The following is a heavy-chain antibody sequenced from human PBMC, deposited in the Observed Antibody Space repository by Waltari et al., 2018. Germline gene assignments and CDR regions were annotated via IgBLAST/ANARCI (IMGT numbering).Heavy chain of an antibody. J-gene: IGHJ4*02. CDR2: IYYDGST. V-gene: IGHV4-39*01. Sequence: QLQLQESGPGLVKPSETLSLTCIVSGASITSRNYYWGWLRQPPGRGLEWIGSIYYDGSTYYSPSLRSRITISVDTSKTQFSLKLNSVTAADTAVYYCARETHSSSSFHWGQGTLVTVSS. CDR1: GASITSRNYY. D-gene: IGHD6-6*01. CDR3: ARETHSSSSFH.